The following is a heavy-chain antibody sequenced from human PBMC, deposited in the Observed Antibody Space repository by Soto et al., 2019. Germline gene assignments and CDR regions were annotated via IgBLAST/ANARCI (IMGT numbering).Heavy chain of an antibody. CDR3: AAGDSSGYYGG. V-gene: IGHV1-58*01. CDR2: ITVGTGNT. CDR1: GFIFTSPS. J-gene: IGHJ4*02. D-gene: IGHD3-22*01. Sequence: GASVKVSCKASGFIFTSPSVQWARQARGQRLEWIGWITVGTGNTNYAQKFQERVTITRDMSTSTAYMELSNLRSEDTAIYYCAAGDSSGYYGGWGQGTQVTVSS.